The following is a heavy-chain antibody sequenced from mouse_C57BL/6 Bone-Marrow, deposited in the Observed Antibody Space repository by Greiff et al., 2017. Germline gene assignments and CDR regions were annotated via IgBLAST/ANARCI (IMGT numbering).Heavy chain of an antibody. CDR3: TSAIYYDGSFDY. J-gene: IGHJ2*01. D-gene: IGHD1-1*01. Sequence: QVQLKESGAELVRPGASVTLSCKASGYTFTDYEMHWVKQTPVHGLEWIGAIDPETGGTAYNQKFKGKAILTVDNSSSTAYMELRSLTSEDSAVYYCTSAIYYDGSFDYWGQGTTLKVSS. CDR2: IDPETGGT. CDR1: GYTFTDYE. V-gene: IGHV1-15*01.